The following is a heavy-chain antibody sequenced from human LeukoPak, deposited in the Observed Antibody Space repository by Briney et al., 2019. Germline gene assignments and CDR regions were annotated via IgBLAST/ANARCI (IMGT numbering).Heavy chain of an antibody. D-gene: IGHD2-21*02. J-gene: IGHJ4*02. CDR2: INNDGSST. CDR3: ARELPREVTLDY. CDR1: GFTFISYG. V-gene: IGHV3-74*01. Sequence: PGVSLTLSCAGSGFTFISYGMQWVRQAPGKGLVWVSRINNDGSSTSYADSVKGRFTISRDNAKNTLYLQMNSLRAEDTGVYYCARELPREVTLDYWGQGTLVTVSS.